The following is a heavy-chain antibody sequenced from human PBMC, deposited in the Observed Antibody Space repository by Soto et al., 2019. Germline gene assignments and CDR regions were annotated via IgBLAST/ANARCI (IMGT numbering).Heavy chain of an antibody. D-gene: IGHD2-2*01. CDR3: ARQPCSSPSCYPNYFDP. CDR1: GFTFSKYS. Sequence: EVQLVESGGGLVKPGGSLRLSCVASGFTFSKYSMNWVRQAPGKGLEWVSAISSGSSYIYYADSVKGRFTISRDNGENSLYLQMNSLRTEDTAIYYCARQPCSSPSCYPNYFDPWGQGTLVNVSS. J-gene: IGHJ5*02. CDR2: ISSGSSYI. V-gene: IGHV3-21*01.